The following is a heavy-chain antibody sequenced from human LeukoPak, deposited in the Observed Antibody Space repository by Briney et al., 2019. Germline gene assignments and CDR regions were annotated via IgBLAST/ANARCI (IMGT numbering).Heavy chain of an antibody. CDR1: GFTFNNYA. Sequence: GVSLRLSCAASGFTFNNYAMHWVRQAPGKGLEWVAVISYDGSNKYYAASVKGRFTISRDNSKNTLYLQMNSLRAEDTAVYYCARTAARRFDYWGQGTLVTVSS. CDR2: ISYDGSNK. V-gene: IGHV3-30-3*01. CDR3: ARTAARRFDY. J-gene: IGHJ4*02. D-gene: IGHD6-6*01.